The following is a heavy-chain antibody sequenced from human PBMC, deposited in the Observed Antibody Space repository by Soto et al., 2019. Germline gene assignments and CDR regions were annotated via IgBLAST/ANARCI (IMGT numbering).Heavy chain of an antibody. V-gene: IGHV1-3*01. CDR2: INAANGDT. CDR3: VRRHVSATGIDWFDP. D-gene: IGHD6-13*01. CDR1: GYTFTSYG. J-gene: IGHJ5*02. Sequence: ASVKVSGKASGYTFTSYGIHWVRQAPGQRLEWMGWINAANGDTKYSPKFQGRVTITRDTSASTAYMELSSLRSEDTAVYYCVRRHVSATGIDWFDPWGQGTLVTVSS.